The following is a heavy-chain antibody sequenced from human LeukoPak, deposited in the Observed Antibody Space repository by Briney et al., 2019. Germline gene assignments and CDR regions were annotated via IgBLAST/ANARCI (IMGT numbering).Heavy chain of an antibody. J-gene: IGHJ4*02. CDR1: GFTFSSYA. CDR2: ISGSGGST. CDR3: AKDSFWSGYCTGNDY. V-gene: IGHV3-23*01. D-gene: IGHD3-3*01. Sequence: GGSLRLSCAASGFTFSSYAMSWVRQAPGKGLEWVSAISGSGGSTYYADSVKGRFTISRDNSKNTLYLQMNSLRAEDTAVYYCAKDSFWSGYCTGNDYWGQGTLVTVSS.